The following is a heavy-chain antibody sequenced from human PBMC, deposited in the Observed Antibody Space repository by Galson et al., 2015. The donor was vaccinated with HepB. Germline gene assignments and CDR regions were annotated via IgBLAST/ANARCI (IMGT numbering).Heavy chain of an antibody. CDR2: ISYDESNK. J-gene: IGHJ4*02. CDR1: GFTFSTYP. CDR3: ARDGYNYRFDY. Sequence: SLRLSCAASGFTFSTYPMHWVRQAPDKGLEWVAFISYDESNKYYADSVTGRFTISSHNSKNTLYLQMNSLRAEDTAVYYCARDGYNYRFDYWGQGTLVTVSS. V-gene: IGHV3-30-3*01. D-gene: IGHD5-24*01.